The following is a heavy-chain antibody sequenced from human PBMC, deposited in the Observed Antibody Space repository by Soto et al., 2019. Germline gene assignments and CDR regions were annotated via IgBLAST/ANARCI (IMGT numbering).Heavy chain of an antibody. V-gene: IGHV3-20*01. J-gene: IGHJ6*03. CDR2: INWNGGST. CDR1: GFTFDDNG. D-gene: IGHD1-7*01. Sequence: GGSLRLSCAASGFTFDDNGMSWVRQAPGTGLEWVSGINWNGGSTGYADSVKGRFTISRDNAKNSLYLQMNSLRAEDTALYHCARRLTGTTLEEYYYYYMDVWGKGTTVTVSS. CDR3: ARRLTGTTLEEYYYYYMDV.